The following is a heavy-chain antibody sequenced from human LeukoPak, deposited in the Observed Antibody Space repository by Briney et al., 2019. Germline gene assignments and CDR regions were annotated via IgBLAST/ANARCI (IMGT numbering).Heavy chain of an antibody. CDR1: GFTFSSYG. V-gene: IGHV3-30*02. D-gene: IGHD2-2*01. J-gene: IGHJ4*02. CDR3: AKRYCSSTSCHGFDY. Sequence: GESLRLSCAASGFTFSSYGMHWVRQAPGKGLEWVAFIRYDGSNKYYADSVKGRFTISRDNSKNTLYLQMNSLRAEDTAVYYCAKRYCSSTSCHGFDYWGQGTLVTVSS. CDR2: IRYDGSNK.